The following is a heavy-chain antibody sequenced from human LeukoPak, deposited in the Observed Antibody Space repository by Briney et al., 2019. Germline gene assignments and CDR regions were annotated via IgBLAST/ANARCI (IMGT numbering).Heavy chain of an antibody. Sequence: ASVKVSCKASGYTFTGYSMHWVRQAPGQGLEWMGFINPNSGGTNYAQKFQGRVTMTRDTSISTAYMELSRLRSDDTAVYYCARAEYQLLYQYYYYGMDVWGQGTTVTVSS. D-gene: IGHD2-2*02. CDR2: INPNSGGT. CDR3: ARAEYQLLYQYYYYGMDV. J-gene: IGHJ6*02. V-gene: IGHV1-2*02. CDR1: GYTFTGYS.